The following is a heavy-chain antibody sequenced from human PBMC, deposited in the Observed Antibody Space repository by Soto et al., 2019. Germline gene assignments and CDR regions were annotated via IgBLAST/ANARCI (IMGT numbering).Heavy chain of an antibody. J-gene: IGHJ6*02. V-gene: IGHV4-31*03. D-gene: IGHD1-20*01. CDR2: IYYSGST. CDR1: GGSISSGGYY. CDR3: ARALTGTQVSHSSWYYYYGMDV. Sequence: SETLSLTCTVSGGSISSGGYYWSWIRQHPGKGLEWIGYIYYSGSTYYNPSLKSRITISLDTSKNQYSLKLSSVTAADTAVYYCARALTGTQVSHSSWYYYYGMDVWGQGTTVTVSS.